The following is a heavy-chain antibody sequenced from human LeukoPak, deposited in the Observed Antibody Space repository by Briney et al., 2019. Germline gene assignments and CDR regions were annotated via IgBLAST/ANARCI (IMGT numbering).Heavy chain of an antibody. D-gene: IGHD3-16*02. CDR1: GFTFSSYG. CDR2: ISYDGSNK. J-gene: IGHJ4*02. CDR3: ARDLLMITFGGVIVNIKDYFDY. V-gene: IGHV3-30*19. Sequence: PGRSLRLSCAASGFTFSSYGMHWVRQAPGKGLEWVAVISYDGSNKYYADSVKGRFTISRDNSKNTLYLQMNSLRAEDTAVYYCARDLLMITFGGVIVNIKDYFDYWGQGTLVTVSS.